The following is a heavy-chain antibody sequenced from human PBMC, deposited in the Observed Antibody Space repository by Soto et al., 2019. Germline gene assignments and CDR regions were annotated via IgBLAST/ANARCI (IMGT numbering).Heavy chain of an antibody. D-gene: IGHD6-13*01. CDR1: GGTFSSYT. Sequence: QVQLVQSGAEVKKPGSSVKVSCKASGGTFSSYTISWVRQAPGQGLEWMGRIIPILGIANYAQKFQGRVTITADKSTSAAYMELSSLRSEDTAVYYCARGTSAAAGSDYWGQGTLVTVSS. J-gene: IGHJ4*02. CDR3: ARGTSAAAGSDY. CDR2: IIPILGIA. V-gene: IGHV1-69*02.